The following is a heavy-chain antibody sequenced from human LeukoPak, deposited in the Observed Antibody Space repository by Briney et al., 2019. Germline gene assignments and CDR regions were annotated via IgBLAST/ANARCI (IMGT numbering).Heavy chain of an antibody. D-gene: IGHD3-3*01. CDR1: GFTFSSYG. V-gene: IGHV3-30*02. Sequence: GGSLRLSRAASGFTFSSYGMHCVRQAPGKGLEWVAFIRYDGSNKYYAESVKGRFTIPRDNSKNTLYLQMNSLRAEDTAVYYCAKDVTIFGVVIRGYFDYWGQGTLVTVSS. CDR2: IRYDGSNK. CDR3: AKDVTIFGVVIRGYFDY. J-gene: IGHJ4*02.